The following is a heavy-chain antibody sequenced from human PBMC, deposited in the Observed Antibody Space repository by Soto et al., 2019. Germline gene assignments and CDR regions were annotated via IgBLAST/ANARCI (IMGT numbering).Heavy chain of an antibody. CDR1: GGSISSGDYY. CDR3: ARDYYRFNSGYGFSMDV. Sequence: PSETLSLTCTVSGGSISSGDYYWSWIRQPPGKGLEWIGYIYYSGSTYYNPSLQSRLTISVDKSKNQFSLRLSSVTAADTAVYNCARDYYRFNSGYGFSMDVWGQGTTVTVSS. J-gene: IGHJ6*02. V-gene: IGHV4-30-4*01. D-gene: IGHD5-12*01. CDR2: IYYSGST.